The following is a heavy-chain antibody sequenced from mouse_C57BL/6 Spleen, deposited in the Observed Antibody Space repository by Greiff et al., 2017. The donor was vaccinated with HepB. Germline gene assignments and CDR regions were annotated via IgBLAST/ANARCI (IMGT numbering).Heavy chain of an antibody. CDR3: TTSYYGSSYVAY. CDR2: IDPENGDT. J-gene: IGHJ3*01. Sequence: VQLQQSGAELVRPGASVKLSCTASGFNIKDDYMHWVKQRPEQALEWIGWIDPENGDTEYASKFQGKATITADTSSNTAYLQLSSLTSEDTAVYYCTTSYYGSSYVAYWGQGTLVTVSA. V-gene: IGHV14-4*01. CDR1: GFNIKDDY. D-gene: IGHD1-1*01.